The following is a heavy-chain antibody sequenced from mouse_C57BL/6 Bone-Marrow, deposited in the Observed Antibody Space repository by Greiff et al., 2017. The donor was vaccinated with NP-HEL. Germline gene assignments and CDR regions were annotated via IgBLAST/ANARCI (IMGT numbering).Heavy chain of an antibody. D-gene: IGHD1-1*02. J-gene: IGHJ3*01. CDR3: TTGWFAWFAY. CDR2: IDPENGDT. CDR1: GFNIKDDY. Sequence: VQLQQSGAELVRPGASVKLSCTASGFNIKDDYMHWVKQRPEQGLEWIGWIDPENGDTEYASKFQGEATITADTSSNTAYLQLSSLTSEDTAVYYCTTGWFAWFAYWGQGTLVTVSA. V-gene: IGHV14-4*01.